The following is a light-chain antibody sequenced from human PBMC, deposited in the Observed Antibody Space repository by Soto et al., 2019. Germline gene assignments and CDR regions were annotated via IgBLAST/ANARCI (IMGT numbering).Light chain of an antibody. Sequence: QSALTQPASVSGSPGQSITISCTGTSTDVGGYNHVSWFQHHPGKAPKLMIYEVSNRPSGVPDRFSGSKSGNTASLTVSGLQAADEADYFCKSYAGSNTYVFGSGTKVTVL. CDR2: EVS. V-gene: IGLV2-8*01. J-gene: IGLJ1*01. CDR3: KSYAGSNTYV. CDR1: STDVGGYNH.